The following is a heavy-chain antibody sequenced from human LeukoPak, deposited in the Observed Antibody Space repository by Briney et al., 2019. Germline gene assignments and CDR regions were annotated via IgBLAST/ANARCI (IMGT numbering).Heavy chain of an antibody. CDR1: GFTFSSYS. CDR2: ISSSSGNI. Sequence: GGSLRLSCAASGFTFSSYSMNWVRQAPGKGLEWVSYISSSSGNIYYADSVKGRFTISRDNAKNSLYLQMNSLRAEDTAVYYCARDGYHYYGSGTYFGYYYMDVWGKGTTVTISS. CDR3: ARDGYHYYGSGTYFGYYYMDV. J-gene: IGHJ6*03. D-gene: IGHD3-10*01. V-gene: IGHV3-48*04.